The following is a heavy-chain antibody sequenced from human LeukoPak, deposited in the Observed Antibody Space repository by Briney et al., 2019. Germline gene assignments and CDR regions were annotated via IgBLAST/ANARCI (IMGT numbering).Heavy chain of an antibody. D-gene: IGHD4-17*01. CDR1: GFTFSTYW. CDR2: INDDGSST. CDR3: ARGATAETRHLDY. V-gene: IGHV3-74*01. J-gene: IGHJ4*02. Sequence: GGSLRLSCAASGFTFSTYWMHWVRQAPGKGLVWVSRINDDGSSTSYADSLKGRFTISRDNTKNSVYLQMNSLRDDDTAVYYCARGATAETRHLDYWGQGTLVTVSS.